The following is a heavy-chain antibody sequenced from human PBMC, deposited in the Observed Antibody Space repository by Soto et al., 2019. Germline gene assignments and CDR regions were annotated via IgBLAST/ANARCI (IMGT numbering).Heavy chain of an antibody. CDR3: AKHPYYASSGSWFDP. V-gene: IGHV3-23*01. CDR2: ISGSGGST. D-gene: IGHD3-22*01. J-gene: IGHJ5*02. CDR1: GFTFSSYA. Sequence: GGSLRLSCAASGFTFSSYAMSWVRQAPGKGLEWVSAISGSGGSTYYADSVKGRFTISRDNSKNTLYLQMNSLRAEDTAVYYCAKHPYYASSGSWFDPWGQGTLVTVSS.